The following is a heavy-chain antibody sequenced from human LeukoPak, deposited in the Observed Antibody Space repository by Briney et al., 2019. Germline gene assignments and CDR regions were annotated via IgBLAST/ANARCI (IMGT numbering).Heavy chain of an antibody. CDR1: GGSITSNNW. CDR3: ARVTGTTPFDY. V-gene: IGHV4-4*02. CDR2: ISHSGST. D-gene: IGHD1-1*01. Sequence: SETLSLTCAVSGGSITSNNWWSWGRQPPGKGLEWIGEISHSGSTNYNPSLESRVTISVDKSQNQFSLKVTSVTAADTAVYFCARVTGTTPFDYWGQGTLVTVSS. J-gene: IGHJ4*02.